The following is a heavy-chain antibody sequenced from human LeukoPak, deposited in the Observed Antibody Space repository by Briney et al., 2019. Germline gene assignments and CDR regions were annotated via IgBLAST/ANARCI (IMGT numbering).Heavy chain of an antibody. CDR2: IQTSWTT. J-gene: IGHJ5*02. CDR1: GGSMSSYY. CDR3: ARGDYYDGGGRNWFDP. D-gene: IGHD3-16*01. Sequence: PSETLSLTCTVSGGSMSSYYWSFIRQPAGKGLEWIGRIQTSWTTYYNPSLKSRVTMSVDTSRNQFSLRLTSVTAADTTVYYCARGDYYDGGGRNWFDPWGQGTLVTVSS. V-gene: IGHV4-4*07.